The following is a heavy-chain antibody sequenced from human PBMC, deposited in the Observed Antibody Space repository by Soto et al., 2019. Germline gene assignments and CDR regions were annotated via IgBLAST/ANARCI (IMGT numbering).Heavy chain of an antibody. CDR3: AADPYFYDSSDYYSFDY. CDR1: GFNFRTTA. Sequence: GTSVEVSCKESGFNFRTTAVQWVRQDSGQRLEWIGWIVVGSGNPNYAPNFQERVTITRDMSTSTAYMDVSSLRSEDTAVYYCAADPYFYDSSDYYSFDYWGQGTLVTGSS. CDR2: IVVGSGNP. V-gene: IGHV1-58*01. D-gene: IGHD3-22*01. J-gene: IGHJ4*02.